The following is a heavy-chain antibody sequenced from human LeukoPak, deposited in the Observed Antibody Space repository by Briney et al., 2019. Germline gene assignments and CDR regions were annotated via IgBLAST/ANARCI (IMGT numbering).Heavy chain of an antibody. CDR1: GFAFNNYA. Sequence: GGSLRLSCAVSGFAFNNYAMSWVRQAPGKGLDWVSTISGSGGGTYYADSVKGRFTISRDNSKNTLYLQMNSLTAEDTAVYYCAKIRNDFEELVPPAIVDYWGQGTLVTVSS. V-gene: IGHV3-23*01. CDR3: AKIRNDFEELVPPAIVDY. D-gene: IGHD3-3*01. J-gene: IGHJ4*02. CDR2: ISGSGGGT.